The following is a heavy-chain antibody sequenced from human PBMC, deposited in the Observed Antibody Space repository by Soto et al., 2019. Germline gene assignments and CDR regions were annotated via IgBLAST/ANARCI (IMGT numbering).Heavy chain of an antibody. D-gene: IGHD4-4*01. CDR2: IFDSGNA. J-gene: IGHJ4*02. V-gene: IGHV4-59*08. CDR1: GGSINSYC. CDR3: ARHRRTTVAKFYFDN. Sequence: QVQLQESGPGLVKPSETLSLTCTVSGGSINSYCWSWIRQPPGKGLEWIAYIFDSGNANYNPSLQSRVTISVDTSKNQFSRKLTSVTAADTAVYYCARHRRTTVAKFYFDNWGQGALVTVSS.